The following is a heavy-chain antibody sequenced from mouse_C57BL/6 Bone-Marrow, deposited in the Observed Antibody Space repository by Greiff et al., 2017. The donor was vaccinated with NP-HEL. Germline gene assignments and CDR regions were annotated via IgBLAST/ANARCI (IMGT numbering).Heavy chain of an antibody. CDR1: GYAFTNYL. V-gene: IGHV1-54*01. CDR2: INPGSGGT. D-gene: IGHD1-2*01. Sequence: VQGVESGAELVRPGTSVKVSCKASGYAFTNYLIEWVKQRPGQGLEWIGVINPGSGGTNYNEKFKGKATLTADKSSSTAYMQLSSLTSEDSAVYFCARLARHFAYWGQGTLVTVSA. CDR3: ARLARHFAY. J-gene: IGHJ3*01.